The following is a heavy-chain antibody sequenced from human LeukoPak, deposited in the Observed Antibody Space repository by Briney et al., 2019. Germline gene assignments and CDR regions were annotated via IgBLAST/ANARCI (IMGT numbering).Heavy chain of an antibody. Sequence: SETLSLTCTVSGGSFSSSGYYWAWIRQPPGKGLEWIGSMYYNGNTYYSPSVRSRVTIAVDTSKNQFSLKLTSATATDTAVYYCARHWRYDGGSCYFENWGQGTLVTVSS. CDR1: GGSFSSSGYY. CDR2: MYYNGNT. J-gene: IGHJ4*02. CDR3: ARHWRYDGGSCYFEN. D-gene: IGHD1-1*01. V-gene: IGHV4-39*01.